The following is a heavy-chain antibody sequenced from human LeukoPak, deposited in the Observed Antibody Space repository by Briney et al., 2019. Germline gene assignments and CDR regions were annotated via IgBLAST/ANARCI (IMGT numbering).Heavy chain of an antibody. D-gene: IGHD6-13*01. CDR3: ARGKDSSSWYELNY. CDR2: VSGNNGNT. J-gene: IGHJ4*02. Sequence: ASVKVSCKASGYTFTTYGISWVRQAPGQGLEWMGWVSGNNGNTNYAQKLQGRVTMTTDTSTSTAYMELRSLRSDDTAVYYCARGKDSSSWYELNYWGQGTLVTVSS. CDR1: GYTFTTYG. V-gene: IGHV1-18*01.